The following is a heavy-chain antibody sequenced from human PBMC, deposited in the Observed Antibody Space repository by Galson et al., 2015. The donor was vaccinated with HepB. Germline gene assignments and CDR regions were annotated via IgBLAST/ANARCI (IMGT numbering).Heavy chain of an antibody. J-gene: IGHJ4*02. CDR2: INPSGGST. CDR1: GYTFTSYY. Sequence: SVKVSCKASGYTFTSYYMHWVRQAPGQGLEWMGIINPSGGSTSYAQKFQGRVTMTRDTSKNQFSLKLSSVTAADTAVYYCARHLRGRQPNFDYWGQGTLVTVSS. V-gene: IGHV1-46*01. CDR3: ARHLRGRQPNFDY. D-gene: IGHD5-18*01.